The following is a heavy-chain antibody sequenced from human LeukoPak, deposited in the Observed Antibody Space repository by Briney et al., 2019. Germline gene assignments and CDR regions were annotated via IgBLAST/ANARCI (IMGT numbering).Heavy chain of an antibody. V-gene: IGHV3-48*03. Sequence: GGSLRLSGAASGFTFSSYEMNWVRQAPGKGLEWVSYISRSGSTIYYADSVKGRFTISRDNAKNSLYLQMNSLRAEDTAVYYCASGYDLPYWGQGTLVTVSS. CDR1: GFTFSSYE. J-gene: IGHJ4*02. CDR2: ISRSGSTI. CDR3: ASGYDLPY. D-gene: IGHD5-12*01.